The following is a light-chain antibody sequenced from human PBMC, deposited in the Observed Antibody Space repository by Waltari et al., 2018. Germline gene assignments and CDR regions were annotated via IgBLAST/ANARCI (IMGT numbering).Light chain of an antibody. Sequence: EIVVTQSPATLSVSPGERATLSCRASQSIGDNLAWYQQTPGQPPRLLIYSASRRRPGVPDRFSGSGSGTDFTLTISSLQSEDFAVYYCQQCNDWPPYTFGRGTKLEI. J-gene: IGKJ2*01. V-gene: IGKV3-15*01. CDR1: QSIGDN. CDR2: SAS. CDR3: QQCNDWPPYT.